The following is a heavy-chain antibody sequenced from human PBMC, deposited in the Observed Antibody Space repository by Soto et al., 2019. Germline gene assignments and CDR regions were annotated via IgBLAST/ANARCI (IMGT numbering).Heavy chain of an antibody. CDR1: GGTFSSYA. CDR2: IIPIFGTA. Sequence: QVQLVQSGAEVKKPGSSVKVSCKASGGTFSSYALSWVRQAPGQGLEWMGGIIPIFGTANYAQKFQGRVTITADESTSTAYMELSSLRSEDTAVYYCARSTSAGAVAGSYGYWGQGTLVTVSS. J-gene: IGHJ1*01. V-gene: IGHV1-69*01. D-gene: IGHD6-19*01. CDR3: ARSTSAGAVAGSYGY.